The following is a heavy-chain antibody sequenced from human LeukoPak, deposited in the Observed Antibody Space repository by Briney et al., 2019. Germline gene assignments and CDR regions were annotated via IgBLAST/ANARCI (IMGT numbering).Heavy chain of an antibody. J-gene: IGHJ4*02. CDR3: ARQPRGAARPTFFDY. V-gene: IGHV4-30-4*01. D-gene: IGHD6-6*01. CDR2: IYYSGST. Sequence: PSQTLSLTCTVSGGSISSGDYYWSWIRQPPGKGLEWIGYIYYSGSTYYNPSLESRLTISVDTSKNQFSLKVSSVTAADTAVYYCARQPRGAARPTFFDYWGRGTLVTVSS. CDR1: GGSISSGDYY.